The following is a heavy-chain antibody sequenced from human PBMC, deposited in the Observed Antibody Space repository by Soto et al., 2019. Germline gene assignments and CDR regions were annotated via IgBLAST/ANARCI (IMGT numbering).Heavy chain of an antibody. V-gene: IGHV3-33*01. Sequence: GSLRLSCAASGFTFSSYGMHWVRQAPGKGLEWVAVIWYDGSNKYYADSVKGRFTISRDNSKNTLYLQMNSLRAEDTAVYYCARERVAGPIDYWGQGTLVTVSS. D-gene: IGHD6-19*01. CDR2: IWYDGSNK. J-gene: IGHJ4*02. CDR1: GFTFSSYG. CDR3: ARERVAGPIDY.